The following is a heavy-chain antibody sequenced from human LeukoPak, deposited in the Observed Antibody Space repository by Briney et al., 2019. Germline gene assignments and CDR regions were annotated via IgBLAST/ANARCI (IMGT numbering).Heavy chain of an antibody. CDR2: IKSKSDGGTT. D-gene: IGHD2-15*01. Sequence: PGRSLRLSCAASTFTFSNAWTSWVRQAPGKWLEWVGRIKSKSDGGTTDYAAHVKGRFTISRNDSKNTLYLQMNSLKTEDTAVYYCTTAPRGYCSGGSCSYAFDIWGQGTMVTVSS. CDR3: TTAPRGYCSGGSCSYAFDI. V-gene: IGHV3-15*01. CDR1: TFTFSNAW. J-gene: IGHJ3*02.